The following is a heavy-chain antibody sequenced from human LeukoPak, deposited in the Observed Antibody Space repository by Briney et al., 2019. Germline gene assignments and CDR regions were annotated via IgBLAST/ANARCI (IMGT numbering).Heavy chain of an antibody. Sequence: PSETLSLTCTVSGGSISSSSYYWGWIRQPPGKGLEWIGSIYYSGSTYYNPSLKSRVTISVDTSKNQFSLKLSSVTAADTAVYYCARQDYDSSGYSHGLDYWGQGTLVTVSS. CDR2: IYYSGST. CDR3: ARQDYDSSGYSHGLDY. J-gene: IGHJ4*02. D-gene: IGHD3-22*01. V-gene: IGHV4-39*01. CDR1: GGSISSSSYY.